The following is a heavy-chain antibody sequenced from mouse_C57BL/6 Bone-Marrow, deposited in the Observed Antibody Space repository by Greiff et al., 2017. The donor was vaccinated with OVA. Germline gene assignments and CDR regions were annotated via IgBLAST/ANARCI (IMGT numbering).Heavy chain of an antibody. CDR3: ARLGAMDY. J-gene: IGHJ4*01. CDR1: GYTFTSYT. V-gene: IGHV1-4*01. CDR2: INPSSGYT. D-gene: IGHD3-3*01. Sequence: LVESGAELARPGASVKMSCKASGYTFTSYTMHWVKQRPGQGLEWIGYINPSSGYTKYNQKFKDKATLTADKSSSTAYMQLSSLTSEDSAVYYCARLGAMDYWGQGTSVTVSS.